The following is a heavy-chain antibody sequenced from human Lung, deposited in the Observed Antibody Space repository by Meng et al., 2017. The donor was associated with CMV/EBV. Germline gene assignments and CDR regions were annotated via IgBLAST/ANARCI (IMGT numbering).Heavy chain of an antibody. J-gene: IGHJ4*02. V-gene: IGHV3-66*01. D-gene: IGHD3-10*01. CDR2: IYRGDNT. CDR1: GFSGNDKY. CDR3: TGDSQLHPNLDY. Sequence: EVQLVGSGGGLVPPGGSLRLSCATSGFSGNDKYMSWVRQPPGKGLEWVSIIYRGDNTYSADSVKGRFTVSRDNSKNTMYLQMNSLRVEDTAVYYCTGDSQLHPNLDYWGQGTLVTVSS.